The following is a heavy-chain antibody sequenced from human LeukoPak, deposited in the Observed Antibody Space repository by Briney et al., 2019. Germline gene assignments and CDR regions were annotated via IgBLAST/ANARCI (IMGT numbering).Heavy chain of an antibody. V-gene: IGHV4-4*07. CDR3: ARRIRGGNSAYYFDY. D-gene: IGHD4-23*01. CDR1: GASITSYY. CDR2: FYTSGSP. J-gene: IGHJ4*02. Sequence: KPSETLSLTCSVSGASITSYYWSWIRQPAGKGLEWIGLFYTSGSPKYNPSLKSRVTISVDTSKNQFSLKLSSVTAADTAVYYCARRIRGGNSAYYFDYWGQGTLVTVSS.